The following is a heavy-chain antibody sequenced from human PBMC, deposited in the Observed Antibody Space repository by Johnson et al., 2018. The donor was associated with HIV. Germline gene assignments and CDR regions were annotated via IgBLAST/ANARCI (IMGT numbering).Heavy chain of an antibody. D-gene: IGHD3-3*01. J-gene: IGHJ3*02. Sequence: QVQLVESGGGLVKPGRSLRLSCVASRLTLSDSYMSWIRQAPGKGLEWVSYISGSGNAIYYADSVRGRFTISRDNAKNSLYLQMNSLRAEDTAVYYCATTRWSDTDPFDIWGQGTMVTVSS. CDR3: ATTRWSDTDPFDI. CDR2: ISGSGNAI. V-gene: IGHV3-11*04. CDR1: RLTLSDSY.